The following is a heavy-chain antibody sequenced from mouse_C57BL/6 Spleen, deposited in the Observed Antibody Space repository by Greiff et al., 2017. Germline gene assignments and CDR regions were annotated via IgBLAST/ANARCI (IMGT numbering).Heavy chain of an antibody. CDR3: ARAAQAPV. J-gene: IGHJ3*01. CDR2: ILPGSGGT. V-gene: IGHV1-9*01. D-gene: IGHD3-2*02. CDR1: GYTFTGYW. Sequence: QVQLQQSGAELMKPGASVKLSCKATGYTFTGYWIEWVKQRPGHGLEWIGEILPGSGGTNYNEKFTGKATFPADTSSNTAYMHLSSLTTEDSAIYCCARAAQAPVWGQGTLVTVSA.